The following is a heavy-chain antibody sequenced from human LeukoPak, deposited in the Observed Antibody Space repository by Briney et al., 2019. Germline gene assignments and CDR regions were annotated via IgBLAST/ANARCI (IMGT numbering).Heavy chain of an antibody. CDR3: ARFRSSFPAHNMDV. CDR1: GYTFTSYD. V-gene: IGHV1-8*01. D-gene: IGHD6-6*01. Sequence: ASVKVSCKAPGYTFTSYDINWVRQATGQGLEWMGWMNPNSGNTGYAQKFQGRVTMTRNTSISTAYMELSSLRSEDTAVYYCARFRSSFPAHNMDVWGQGTTVTVSS. CDR2: MNPNSGNT. J-gene: IGHJ6*02.